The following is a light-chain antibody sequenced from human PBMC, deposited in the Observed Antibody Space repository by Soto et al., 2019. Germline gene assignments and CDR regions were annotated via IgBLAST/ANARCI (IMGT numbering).Light chain of an antibody. CDR1: QGISSY. J-gene: IGKJ3*01. CDR3: QQLNSYLTFT. Sequence: IQLTQSPSSLSASVGDRVTITCRASQGISSYLAWYQQKPGKAPKLLIYAASTLQRGVPSRFSGSGSGTDFTLTISSLQPEDFATYYCQQLNSYLTFTFGPGTKVDIK. V-gene: IGKV1-9*01. CDR2: AAS.